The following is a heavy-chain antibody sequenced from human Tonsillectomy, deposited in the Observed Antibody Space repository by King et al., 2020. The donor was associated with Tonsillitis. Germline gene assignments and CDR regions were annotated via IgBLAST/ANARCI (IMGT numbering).Heavy chain of an antibody. CDR3: ARVGALHYYYYMDV. CDR2: INQSGST. Sequence: VQLQKWGAGLLKPSETLYLTCAVYGGSFSGYYWSWIRQTPGKGLEWIGEINQSGSTNYNPSLKSRVTISVDTSKNQFSLKLSSVTAADTAVYYCARVGALHYYYYMDVWGKGTTVTVSS. D-gene: IGHD3-16*01. J-gene: IGHJ6*03. V-gene: IGHV4-34*01. CDR1: GGSFSGYY.